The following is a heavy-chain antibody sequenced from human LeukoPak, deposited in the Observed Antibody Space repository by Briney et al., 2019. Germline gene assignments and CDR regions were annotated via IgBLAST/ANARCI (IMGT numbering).Heavy chain of an antibody. CDR1: GGSIRSSYYY. J-gene: IGHJ4*02. V-gene: IGHV4-39*01. D-gene: IGHD3-22*01. CDR2: IYDSGST. Sequence: SETLSLTCTVSGGSIRSSYYYWGWIRQPPGKGLEWIGSIYDSGSTYYNPSLKSRVTISVDTSKNQFSLKLSSVTAADTAVYYCARSKPALDYYDSSGYSHFDYWGQGTLVTVSS. CDR3: ARSKPALDYYDSSGYSHFDY.